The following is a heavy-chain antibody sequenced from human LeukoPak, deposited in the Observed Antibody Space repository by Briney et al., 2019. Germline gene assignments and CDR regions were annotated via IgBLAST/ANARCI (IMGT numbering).Heavy chain of an antibody. D-gene: IGHD5-24*01. V-gene: IGHV4-61*08. CDR1: GGSISSGDYY. CDR3: ARVVARDGYNPDFDY. Sequence: PSETLSLTCTVSGGSISSGDYYWSWIRQPPGKGLEWIGYIYYSGSTNYNPSLKSRVTISVDTSKNQFSLKLSSVTAADTAVYYCARVVARDGYNPDFDYWGQGTLVTVSS. J-gene: IGHJ4*02. CDR2: IYYSGST.